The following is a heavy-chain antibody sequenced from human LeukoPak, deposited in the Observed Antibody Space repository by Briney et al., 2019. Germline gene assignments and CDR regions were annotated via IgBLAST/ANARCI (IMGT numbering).Heavy chain of an antibody. J-gene: IGHJ4*02. Sequence: GRSLRLSCAASGFTFDDYAMHWVRQAPGKGLEWVSGISWNSGSIGYADSVKGRFTISRGNAKNSLYLQMNSLRAEDTALYYCASSSFWGQGTLVTVSS. CDR2: ISWNSGSI. CDR3: ASSSF. V-gene: IGHV3-9*01. D-gene: IGHD6-6*01. CDR1: GFTFDDYA.